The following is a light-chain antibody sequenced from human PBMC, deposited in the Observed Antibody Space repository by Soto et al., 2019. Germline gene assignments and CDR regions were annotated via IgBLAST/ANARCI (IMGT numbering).Light chain of an antibody. J-gene: IGLJ3*02. CDR2: EVT. V-gene: IGLV2-14*01. Sequence: QSALTQPASVSGSPGQSITISCTGTSSDVGYYNYVSWYQHHPGKAPKLMIYEVTNRPSGVSNRFSGSKSGNTASLTISGLQAEDESDYYCSSYTTAYTQVFGGGTKVTVL. CDR1: SSDVGYYNY. CDR3: SSYTTAYTQV.